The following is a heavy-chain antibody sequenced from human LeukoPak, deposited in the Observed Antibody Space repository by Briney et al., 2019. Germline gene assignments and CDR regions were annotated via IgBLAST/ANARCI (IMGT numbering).Heavy chain of an antibody. CDR2: ISGSGGST. D-gene: IGHD3-22*01. CDR3: AKEEVDYYDSSGYYPDAFDI. Sequence: GGSLRLSCAASGFTFSSYAMSWVRQAPGKGLEWVSAISGSGGSTYYADSVKGRFTISRDNSKNTLYLQMNSLRAEDTAVYYCAKEEVDYYDSSGYYPDAFDIWGQGTMVTVSS. V-gene: IGHV3-23*01. CDR1: GFTFSSYA. J-gene: IGHJ3*02.